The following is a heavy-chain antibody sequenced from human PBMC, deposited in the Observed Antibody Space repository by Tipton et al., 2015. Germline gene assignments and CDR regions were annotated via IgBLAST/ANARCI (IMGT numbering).Heavy chain of an antibody. V-gene: IGHV1-18*01. J-gene: IGHJ4*02. Sequence: QLVQSGAEVTKPGASVKVSCKASGYSFTSYGISWVRQAPGQGLEWMGWISAYNGNTNYAQKLQGRVTMTTDTSTSTDYMELRSLRSDATDVYYCARPENFYGSGSPLDYWRQGTLVTVSS. CDR2: ISAYNGNT. CDR1: GYSFTSYG. CDR3: ARPENFYGSGSPLDY. D-gene: IGHD3-10*01.